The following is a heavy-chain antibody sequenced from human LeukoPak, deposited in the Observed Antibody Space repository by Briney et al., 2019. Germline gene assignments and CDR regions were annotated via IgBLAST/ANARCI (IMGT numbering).Heavy chain of an antibody. Sequence: GGSLRLSCAASGFTFSSYAMYWVRQAPGKGLEWVSGISGSGGSTYYADSVKGRFTISRDNSKNTVHLQMNSLRAEDTAVYYCAKTTAGYSSGRYPGWPVDYWGQGTLVTVSS. D-gene: IGHD6-19*01. J-gene: IGHJ4*02. CDR1: GFTFSSYA. CDR3: AKTTAGYSSGRYPGWPVDY. CDR2: ISGSGGST. V-gene: IGHV3-23*01.